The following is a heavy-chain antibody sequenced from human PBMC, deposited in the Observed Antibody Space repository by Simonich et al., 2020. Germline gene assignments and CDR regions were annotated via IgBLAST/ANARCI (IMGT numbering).Heavy chain of an antibody. CDR2: IYYSGST. J-gene: IGHJ3*02. CDR1: GGSISSISYY. D-gene: IGHD6-13*01. Sequence: QLQLQESGPGLVKPSETLSLTCTVSGGSISSISYYWGWIRQPPGKGLGWIGGIYYSGSTYYNPSLKSRVTISVDTSKNQFSLKLSSVTAADTAVYYCARHAGFAFDIWGQGTMVTVSS. CDR3: ARHAGFAFDI. V-gene: IGHV4-39*01.